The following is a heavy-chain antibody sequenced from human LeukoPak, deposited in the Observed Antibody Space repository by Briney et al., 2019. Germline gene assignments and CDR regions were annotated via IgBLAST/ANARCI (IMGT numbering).Heavy chain of an antibody. CDR2: INHSGST. D-gene: IGHD2-21*01. Sequence: SETLSLTCAVYGGSFSGYYWSWIRQPPGKGLEWIGEINHSGSTNYNPSLKSRVTISEDTSKNQFSLKLSSVTAADTAVYYCARRRGGRHIDYWGQGTLVTVSS. CDR3: ARRRGGRHIDY. CDR1: GGSFSGYY. V-gene: IGHV4-34*01. J-gene: IGHJ4*02.